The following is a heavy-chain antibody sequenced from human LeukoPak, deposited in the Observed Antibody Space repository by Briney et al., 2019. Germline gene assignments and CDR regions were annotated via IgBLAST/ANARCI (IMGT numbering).Heavy chain of an antibody. CDR2: INPSGGST. J-gene: IGHJ4*02. CDR1: GYTFTYYY. V-gene: IGHV1-46*01. Sequence: GASVKVSCKTSGYTFTYYYMHWVRQAPRQGLEWMGIINPSGGSTTYAQTFEGRVTMTRDTSTSTVYLELSSLRSEDTAVYYCARLMATQYYFDYWGQGTLVTVSS. D-gene: IGHD5-24*01. CDR3: ARLMATQYYFDY.